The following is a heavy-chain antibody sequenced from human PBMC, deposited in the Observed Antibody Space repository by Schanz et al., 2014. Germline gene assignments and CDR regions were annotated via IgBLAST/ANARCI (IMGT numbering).Heavy chain of an antibody. CDR1: GFTFISYD. CDR3: ARDQYYFGSGNPFDI. CDR2: ISGSSIHK. J-gene: IGHJ3*02. Sequence: AQLVESGGGVVQPGRSLRLSCVASGFTFISYDIHWVRQAPGKGLEWVSHISGSSIHKNYADSVKGRFTISRDTSKNTLYLLLNSLRAEDTAVYYCARDQYYFGSGNPFDIWGQGTMVTVSS. V-gene: IGHV3-48*01. D-gene: IGHD3-10*01.